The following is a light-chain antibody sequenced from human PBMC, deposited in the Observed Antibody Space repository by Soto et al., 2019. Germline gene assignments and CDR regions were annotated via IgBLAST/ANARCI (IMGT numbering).Light chain of an antibody. CDR1: PRIRIY. Sequence: DIQMTQSPSSLSASIGDRVLITCRSSPRIRIYLNWYQQKPGKAPNLLIFAASSLQSGVPSRFSGRGSGTDFALAISSLQAEDFATYYCQQRYNAARYTFGQGTKLAIK. CDR3: QQRYNAARYT. CDR2: AAS. V-gene: IGKV1-39*01. J-gene: IGKJ2*01.